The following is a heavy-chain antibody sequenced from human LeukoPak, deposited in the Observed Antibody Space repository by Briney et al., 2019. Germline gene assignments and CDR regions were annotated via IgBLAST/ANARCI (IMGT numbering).Heavy chain of an antibody. J-gene: IGHJ3*02. D-gene: IGHD1-26*01. CDR2: TYSGGST. CDR3: ARESKLVGASPGAFDI. V-gene: IGHV3-53*01. CDR1: GFTVSSNY. Sequence: GGSLRLSCAASGFTVSSNYMSWVRQAPGKGLEWVSVTYSGGSTYYADSVKGRFTISRDNSKNTLYLQMNSLRAEDTAVYYCARESKLVGASPGAFDIWGQGTMVTVSS.